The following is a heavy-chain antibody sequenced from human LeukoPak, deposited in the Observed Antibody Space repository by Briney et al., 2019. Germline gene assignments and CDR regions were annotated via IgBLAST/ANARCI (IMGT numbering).Heavy chain of an antibody. V-gene: IGHV3-23*01. CDR1: GSTLRYYA. CDR3: AKGGAGHTAFDY. Sequence: PGGSLRLSCVASGSTLRYYAMSWVRQAPGKGLEWVSAISGGAESTYYAESVKGRFTISRDNSKNTLYLQMNSLRAEDTAIYCCAKGGAGHTAFDYWGQGTLVTVSS. CDR2: ISGGAEST. D-gene: IGHD3-16*01. J-gene: IGHJ4*02.